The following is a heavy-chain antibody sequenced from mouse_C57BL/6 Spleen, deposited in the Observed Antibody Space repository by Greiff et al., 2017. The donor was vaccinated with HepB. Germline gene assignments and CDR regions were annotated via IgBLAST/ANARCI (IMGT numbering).Heavy chain of an antibody. CDR2: INPSSGYT. CDR3: ARYYYGSSYTTSFAY. Sequence: QVQLQQSGAELAKPGASVKLSCKASGYTFTSYWMHWVKQRPGQGLEWIGYINPSSGYTKYNQKFKDKATLTDDKSSSTSYMQLSSLTYEDSAFYYCARYYYGSSYTTSFAYWGQGTLVTVSA. V-gene: IGHV1-7*01. J-gene: IGHJ3*01. D-gene: IGHD1-1*01. CDR1: GYTFTSYW.